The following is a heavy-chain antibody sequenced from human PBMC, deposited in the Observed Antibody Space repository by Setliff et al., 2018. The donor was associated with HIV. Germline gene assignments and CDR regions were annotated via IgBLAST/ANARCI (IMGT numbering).Heavy chain of an antibody. J-gene: IGHJ4*02. Sequence: ASVKVSCKASGYTFSDYGVSWVRQAPGQGLEWMGWISSYNGNTHFAQKYQDRISMTTDTSANIAYMELRSQRSDDTAVYYCARGGLSGDYIFGFDYWGQGTLVTVS. V-gene: IGHV1-18*01. CDR3: ARGGLSGDYIFGFDY. D-gene: IGHD4-17*01. CDR1: GYTFSDYG. CDR2: ISSYNGNT.